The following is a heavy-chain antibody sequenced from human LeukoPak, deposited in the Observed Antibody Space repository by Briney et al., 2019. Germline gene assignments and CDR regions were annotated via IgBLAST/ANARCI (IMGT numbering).Heavy chain of an antibody. D-gene: IGHD5-18*01. J-gene: IGHJ4*02. CDR2: INHSGST. CDR1: GGSFSVYY. Sequence: SETLSLTCAVYGGSFSVYYWSWIRQPPGKGLEWMGEINHSGSTNYNPSLKSRVTISVDTSKNQFSLKLSSVTAADTAVYYCARGILYSYGPIYFDYWGQGTLVTVSS. CDR3: ARGILYSYGPIYFDY. V-gene: IGHV4-34*01.